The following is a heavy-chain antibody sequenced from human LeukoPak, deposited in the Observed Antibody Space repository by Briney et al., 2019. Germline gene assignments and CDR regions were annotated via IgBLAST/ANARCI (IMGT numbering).Heavy chain of an antibody. CDR2: INHNGST. V-gene: IGHV4-34*01. J-gene: IGHJ4*02. CDR3: ARGVEYSGYEEVYYFDY. D-gene: IGHD5-12*01. CDR1: GGSFSGYY. Sequence: SETLSLTCAVYGGSFSGYYWSWIRQPPGKGLEWIGEINHNGSTNYNPSLKSRVTISVDTSKNQFSLELSSVTAADTAVYYCARGVEYSGYEEVYYFDYWGQGTLVTVSS.